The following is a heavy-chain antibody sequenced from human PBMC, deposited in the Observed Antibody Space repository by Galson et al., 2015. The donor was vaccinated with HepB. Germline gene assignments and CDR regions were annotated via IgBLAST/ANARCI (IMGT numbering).Heavy chain of an antibody. D-gene: IGHD6-19*01. CDR1: GYTFTAFW. CDR2: DDPSDSYT. Sequence: QSGAAVKKPGESLRISCKGSGYTFTAFWITWVRQIPGKGQVWMGRDDPSDSYTNYSPSFQGHVPISADRSFSTAYLQWSSLKAWDTAMYYCASRRSGWYLASAFDIWGQGTMVTVSS. V-gene: IGHV5-10-1*01. J-gene: IGHJ3*02. CDR3: ASRRSGWYLASAFDI.